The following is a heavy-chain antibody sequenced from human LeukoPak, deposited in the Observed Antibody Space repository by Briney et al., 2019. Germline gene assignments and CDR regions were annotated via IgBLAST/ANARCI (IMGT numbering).Heavy chain of an antibody. Sequence: ASVKVSCKASGYTFTSYGISWVRQAPGQRLEWMGWISAYNGNTNYAQKLQGRVTMTTDTSTSTAYMELRSLRSDDTAVYYCARSPVQLWLRNDYYYMDVWGKGTTVTVSS. V-gene: IGHV1-18*01. CDR2: ISAYNGNT. CDR3: ARSPVQLWLRNDYYYMDV. CDR1: GYTFTSYG. D-gene: IGHD5-18*01. J-gene: IGHJ6*03.